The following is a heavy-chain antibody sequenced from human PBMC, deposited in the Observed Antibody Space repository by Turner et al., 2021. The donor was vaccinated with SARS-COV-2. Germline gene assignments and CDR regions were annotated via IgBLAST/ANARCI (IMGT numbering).Heavy chain of an antibody. CDR2: ISYDGSNK. D-gene: IGHD3-22*01. CDR3: ARGEYYYGSSGYYNPNWFDP. V-gene: IGHV3-30*04. J-gene: IGHJ5*02. CDR1: GFTFSSYA. Sequence: VQLVESGGGLVKPGGSLRLSCAASGFTFSSYAMHWVRQAPGKGLEWVAVISYDGSNKYYADSVKGRFTISRDNSKNTLYLQMNSLRAEDTAVYFCARGEYYYGSSGYYNPNWFDPWGQGTLVTVSS.